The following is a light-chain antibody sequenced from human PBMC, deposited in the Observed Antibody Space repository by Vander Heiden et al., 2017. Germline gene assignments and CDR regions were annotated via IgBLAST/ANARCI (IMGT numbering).Light chain of an antibody. V-gene: IGLV1-47*01. CDR3: ATWEDTFNGVV. J-gene: IGLJ2*01. CDR1: SSNIGSNY. CDR2: RNT. Sequence: QSVLTQPPSASGTPGPRVTISCSGSSSNIGSNYVYWYQQITGTAPKLLSYRNTERPLGVPDRFSGSKSGTSASLAIGGLRSEDVADYFCATWEDTFNGVVFGGGTKLTVL.